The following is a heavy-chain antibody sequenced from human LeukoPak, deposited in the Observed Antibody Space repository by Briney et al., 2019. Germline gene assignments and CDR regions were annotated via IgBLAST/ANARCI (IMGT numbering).Heavy chain of an antibody. CDR2: IYTSGST. CDR1: GRSCSSGSYY. V-gene: IGHV4-61*02. Sequence: SQTLSLTCTVAGRSCSSGSYYWAWIRQPAGKGLEWSERIYTSGSTNYNPSLKRRVTISVDTSKNQFSLKLDPVAGANTAVPYCTRNDNGCYAEYWRQGTLVNVSS. D-gene: IGHD4-17*01. CDR3: TRNDNGCYAEY. J-gene: IGHJ4*02.